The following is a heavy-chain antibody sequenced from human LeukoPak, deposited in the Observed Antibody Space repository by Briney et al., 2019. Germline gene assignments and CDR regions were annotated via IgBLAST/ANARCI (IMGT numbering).Heavy chain of an antibody. CDR1: GFIFSNAW. CDR2: VKSKTHGGTT. CDR3: TTTCGGDCRDY. D-gene: IGHD2-21*01. Sequence: PGGSLRLSCVASGFIFSNAWMSWVRQAPGKGLEWVGRVKSKTHGGTTDYAAPVKGRLTISRDDSKNTLYLQMNSLKTEDTAVYYCTTTCGGDCRDYWGQGTLVTVSS. J-gene: IGHJ4*02. V-gene: IGHV3-15*01.